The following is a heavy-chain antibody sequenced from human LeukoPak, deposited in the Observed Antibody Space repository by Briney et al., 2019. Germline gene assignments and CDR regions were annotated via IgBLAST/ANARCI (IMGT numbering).Heavy chain of an antibody. CDR2: ISGGGGGT. CDR1: GFSFSTYA. J-gene: IGHJ5*02. D-gene: IGHD2-2*01. Sequence: GGSLRLSCAASGFSFSTYAMHWIRQTTEKGLEWVSLISGGGGGTYYADSVKGRFVISRDDSKNMVYLQMSSLRAEDTAVYYCAKDHIRTQYNFFDPWGQGTLVIVSS. V-gene: IGHV3-23*01. CDR3: AKDHIRTQYNFFDP.